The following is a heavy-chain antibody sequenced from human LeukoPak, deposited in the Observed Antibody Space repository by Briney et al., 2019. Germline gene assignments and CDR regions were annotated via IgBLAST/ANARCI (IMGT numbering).Heavy chain of an antibody. Sequence: PSETLSLTCTVSGGSISSSSYYWSWIRQAPGKGLEWIGYISISGSTNYNPSLKSRVSISLDTSKNRFSLNLNFVTAADTAVYYCASPRSGYRYTFDYWGQGALVTVSS. CDR2: ISISGST. D-gene: IGHD3-22*01. CDR3: ASPRSGYRYTFDY. V-gene: IGHV4-61*05. CDR1: GGSISSSSYY. J-gene: IGHJ4*02.